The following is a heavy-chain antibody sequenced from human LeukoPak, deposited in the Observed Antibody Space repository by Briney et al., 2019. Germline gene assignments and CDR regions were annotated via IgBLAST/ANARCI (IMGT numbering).Heavy chain of an antibody. CDR2: IHPSGTT. J-gene: IGHJ4*02. V-gene: IGHV4-38-2*02. Sequence: SETLSLTCAVSGFSISLGYYWVWSRQPAGEGLEWIGSIHPSGTTFYNSSLNSRITMTIDAPKNQFPLRLSLVTAVDTAVYFCATERERRITDWGQGTLVTVSS. D-gene: IGHD1-1*01. CDR1: GFSISLGYY. CDR3: ATERERRITD.